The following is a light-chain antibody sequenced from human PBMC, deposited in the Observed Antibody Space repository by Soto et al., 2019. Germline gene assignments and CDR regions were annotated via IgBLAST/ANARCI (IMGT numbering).Light chain of an antibody. Sequence: DIQLTQSPSSVSASVGDRVTITCRASQGISSWLAWYQQKLGKAPNLLIYDASTLQSGVPSRFSGSGSGTEFTLTISSLQPEDFATYYCQQLNSYPITFGQGTRLEIK. CDR3: QQLNSYPIT. CDR2: DAS. V-gene: IGKV1D-12*01. J-gene: IGKJ5*01. CDR1: QGISSW.